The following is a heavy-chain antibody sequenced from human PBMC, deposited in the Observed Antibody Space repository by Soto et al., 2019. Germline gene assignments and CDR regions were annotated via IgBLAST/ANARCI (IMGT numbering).Heavy chain of an antibody. V-gene: IGHV1-69*13. CDR1: GGTFSSYA. Sequence: ASVKVSCKASGGTFSSYAISWVRQAPGQGLEWMGGIIPIFGTANYAQKFQGRVTITADESTSTAYMELSSLRSEDTAVYYCENVEFGSDFDYCGQGTLVTVYS. CDR3: ENVEFGSDFDY. J-gene: IGHJ4*02. CDR2: IIPIFGTA. D-gene: IGHD3-10*01.